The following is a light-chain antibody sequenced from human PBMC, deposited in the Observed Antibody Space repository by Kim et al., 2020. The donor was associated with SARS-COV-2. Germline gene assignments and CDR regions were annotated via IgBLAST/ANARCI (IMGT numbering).Light chain of an antibody. Sequence: QSVLTQPHSASGTPGQRVTIACSGGSSNIGVNHVYWYQQLPGTAPKLLIYTNNQRPSGVPDRFSGSKSGTSASLAISGLRFEDEADYYCATWDDSLRGVFGGGTRLTVL. J-gene: IGLJ2*01. CDR2: TNN. CDR1: SSNIGVNH. V-gene: IGLV1-47*01. CDR3: ATWDDSLRGV.